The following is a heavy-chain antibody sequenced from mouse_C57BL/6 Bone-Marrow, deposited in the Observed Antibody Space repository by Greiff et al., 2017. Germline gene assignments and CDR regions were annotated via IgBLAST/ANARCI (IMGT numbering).Heavy chain of an antibody. V-gene: IGHV1-81*01. Sequence: QVQLKESGAELARPGASVKLSCKASGYTFTSYGISWVKQRTGQGLEWIGEIYPRSGNTYYNEKFKGKATLTADKSSSTAYMELRSLTSEDSAVYFCARGGSYYCDYWGQGTTLIVSS. CDR2: IYPRSGNT. J-gene: IGHJ2*01. CDR1: GYTFTSYG. D-gene: IGHD1-2*01. CDR3: ARGGSYYCDY.